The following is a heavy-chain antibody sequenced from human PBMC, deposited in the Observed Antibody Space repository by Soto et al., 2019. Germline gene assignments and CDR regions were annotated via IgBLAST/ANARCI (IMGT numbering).Heavy chain of an antibody. V-gene: IGHV1-69*11. CDR2: IIPIDGTV. J-gene: IGHJ4*02. D-gene: IGHD6-25*01. Sequence: QVHLVQSGAEVKKPGSSVRVSCKATGGTFSSHALAWVRQAPGQGFEWMGRIIPIDGTVNSGDKFQGRVTMTADESTGTGYMEVGSLRLEDTAVYFCARVGVAAPYYLDLWVQGTQVIVSS. CDR1: GGTFSSHA. CDR3: ARVGVAAPYYLDL.